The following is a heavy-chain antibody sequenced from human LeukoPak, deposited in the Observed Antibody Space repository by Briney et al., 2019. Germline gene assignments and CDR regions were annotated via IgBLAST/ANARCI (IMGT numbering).Heavy chain of an antibody. Sequence: SETPSLTCTVSGGSISSSSYYWGWIRQPPGKGLEWIGSIYYSGSTYYNPSLKSRVTISVDTSKNQFSLKLSSVTAADTAVYYCARARSYLNWFDPWGQGTLVTVSS. V-gene: IGHV4-39*07. CDR2: IYYSGST. CDR1: GGSISSSSYY. J-gene: IGHJ5*02. CDR3: ARARSYLNWFDP. D-gene: IGHD1-26*01.